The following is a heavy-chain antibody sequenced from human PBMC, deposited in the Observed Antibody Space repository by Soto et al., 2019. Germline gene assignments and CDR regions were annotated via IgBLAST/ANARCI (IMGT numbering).Heavy chain of an antibody. J-gene: IGHJ4*02. D-gene: IGHD3-9*01. CDR1: GYTFTSYD. V-gene: IGHV1-8*01. CDR3: ARGEGGRYFDWLLPDY. Sequence: QVQLVQSGAEVKKPGASVKVSCKASGYTFTSYDINWVRQATGQGLEWMGWMNPNSGNTGYAQKFQGRVTMTRNTSISTAYMELSSLRSEDTVVYYCARGEGGRYFDWLLPDYWGQGTLVTVSS. CDR2: MNPNSGNT.